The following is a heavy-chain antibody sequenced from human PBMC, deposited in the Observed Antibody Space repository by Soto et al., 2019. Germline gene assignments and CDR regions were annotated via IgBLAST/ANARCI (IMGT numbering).Heavy chain of an antibody. V-gene: IGHV4-31*03. CDR3: ARAAEYSSSWYFDY. CDR1: GGSISSGGYY. D-gene: IGHD6-13*01. Sequence: SETLSLTCTVSGGSISSGGYYWSWIRQHPGKGLEWIGYIYYSGSTYYNPSLKSRVTISVDTSKNQFSLKLSSVTAADTAVYYCARAAEYSSSWYFDYWGQGTLVTVSS. J-gene: IGHJ4*02. CDR2: IYYSGST.